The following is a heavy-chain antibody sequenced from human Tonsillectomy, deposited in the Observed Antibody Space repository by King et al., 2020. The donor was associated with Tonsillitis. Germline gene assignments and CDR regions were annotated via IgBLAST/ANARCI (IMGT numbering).Heavy chain of an antibody. V-gene: IGHV4-59*01. CDR2: MYSSGTT. J-gene: IGHJ5*02. CDR1: NGSISSYY. CDR3: ARGSVVVAATGLNWSDP. D-gene: IGHD2-15*01. Sequence: QLQESGPGLVKPSETLSLTCTVSNGSISSYYWSWIRQPPGKGLEWIGYMYSSGTTNYNPSLKSRVAISVDTSKNQFSLKLTSVTTADTAVYNCARGSVVVAATGLNWSDPWGHGTLVTVSS.